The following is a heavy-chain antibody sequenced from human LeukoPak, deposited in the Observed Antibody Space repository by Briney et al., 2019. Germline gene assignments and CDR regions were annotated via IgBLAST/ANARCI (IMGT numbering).Heavy chain of an antibody. V-gene: IGHV3-53*01. Sequence: GGSLRLSCAASGFTFSSNYMSWVRQAPGKGLEWVSIIYSGGSTFYADSVKGRFTISRDNSKNTLYLQMNSLRAEDTAVYYCAKSGSGNYHQCWGQGTLVTVSS. CDR1: GFTFSSNY. CDR2: IYSGGST. CDR3: AKSGSGNYHQC. J-gene: IGHJ4*02. D-gene: IGHD4-11*01.